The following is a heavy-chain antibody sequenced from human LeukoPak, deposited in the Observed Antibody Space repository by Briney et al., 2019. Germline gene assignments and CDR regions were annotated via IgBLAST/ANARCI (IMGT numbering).Heavy chain of an antibody. CDR2: IYYSGST. D-gene: IGHD6-19*01. CDR3: ARGTIAVAGSRAFDI. CDR1: GGSISSYY. J-gene: IGHJ3*02. V-gene: IGHV4-59*12. Sequence: SETLSLTCTVSGGSISSYYWSWIRQPPGKGLEWIGYIYYSGSTNYNPSLKSRVTISVDTSKNQFSLKLSSVTAADTAVYYCARGTIAVAGSRAFDIWGQGTMVTVSS.